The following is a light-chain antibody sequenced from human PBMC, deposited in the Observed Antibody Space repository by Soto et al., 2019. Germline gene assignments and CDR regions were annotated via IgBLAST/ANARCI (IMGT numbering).Light chain of an antibody. Sequence: QSVLTQPASVSGSPGQSTTISCTGTSSDVGSYNLVSWYQQHPGKAPKLMIYEGSKRPSGVSNRFSGSKSGNTASLTISGLQAEDEADYYCCSYAGSRRVFGGGTKLTVL. CDR1: SSDVGSYNL. V-gene: IGLV2-23*01. CDR3: CSYAGSRRV. CDR2: EGS. J-gene: IGLJ2*01.